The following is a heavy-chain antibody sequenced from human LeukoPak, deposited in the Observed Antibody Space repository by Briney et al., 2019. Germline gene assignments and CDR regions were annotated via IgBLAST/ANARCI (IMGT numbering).Heavy chain of an antibody. J-gene: IGHJ5*02. Sequence: GRSLRLSCVASGFTFSNYWMHWVRQPPGKGLVWVSRIYVDGRTTNYADSVKGRFTISRDNAKNTVYLEMNSLSVEDTATYYCIRDFRSADLWGQGTLVTVTS. CDR2: IYVDGRTT. V-gene: IGHV3-74*01. CDR3: IRDFRSADL. CDR1: GFTFSNYW.